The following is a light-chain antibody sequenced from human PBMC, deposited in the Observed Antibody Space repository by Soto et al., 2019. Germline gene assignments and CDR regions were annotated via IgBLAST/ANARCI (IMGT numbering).Light chain of an antibody. CDR3: QQYGSSPIT. CDR1: QRVSSNY. CDR2: GAS. J-gene: IGKJ5*01. Sequence: EIVLTQSPGTLALSPGERATLSCRASQRVSSNYLAWYQQKSGQAPRLLIYGASSRATGIPDRFSGSGPGTDFTLTISSLEPEDFAAYYCQQYGSSPITFGQGTRLEIK. V-gene: IGKV3-20*01.